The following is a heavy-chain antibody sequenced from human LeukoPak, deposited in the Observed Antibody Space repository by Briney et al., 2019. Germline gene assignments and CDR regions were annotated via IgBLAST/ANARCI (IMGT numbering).Heavy chain of an antibody. CDR1: GFTFSNYA. J-gene: IGHJ6*02. CDR3: ARGYGADV. CDR2: ISSSGITM. Sequence: GGSLRLSCAASGFTFSNYAMTWVRQAPGKGLECVSYISSSGITMYNADSVKGRFTISRDNAKNSLYLQMNSLRAEDTAVYYCARGYGADVWGQGTTVTVSS. V-gene: IGHV3-11*01. D-gene: IGHD3-16*01.